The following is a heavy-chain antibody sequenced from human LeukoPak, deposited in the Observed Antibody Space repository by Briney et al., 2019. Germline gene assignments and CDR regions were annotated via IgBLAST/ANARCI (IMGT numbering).Heavy chain of an antibody. Sequence: GGSLRLSCAASGFTFSSYWMSWVRQAPGKGLEWVANINQDGSEKYYVDPVKGRFTISRDNAKNSLYLQMNSLRAEDTAVYYCASGTAAARPFLNWFDPWGQGTLVTVSS. V-gene: IGHV3-7*01. CDR1: GFTFSSYW. CDR3: ASGTAAARPFLNWFDP. J-gene: IGHJ5*02. CDR2: INQDGSEK. D-gene: IGHD2-2*01.